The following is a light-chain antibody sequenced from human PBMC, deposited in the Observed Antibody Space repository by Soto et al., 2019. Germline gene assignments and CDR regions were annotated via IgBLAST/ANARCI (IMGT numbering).Light chain of an antibody. CDR2: DAS. J-gene: IGKJ4*01. CDR1: QSVSSY. V-gene: IGKV3-11*01. Sequence: EILLTQSPATLSLYPGERATLSCRASQSVSSYLAWYQQKPGQAPRLLIYDASNRATGIPARFSGSGSGTDFTLTISSLEPEAFAVYYCQQRSNWPLALTLRGGTKVDIK. CDR3: QQRSNWPLALT.